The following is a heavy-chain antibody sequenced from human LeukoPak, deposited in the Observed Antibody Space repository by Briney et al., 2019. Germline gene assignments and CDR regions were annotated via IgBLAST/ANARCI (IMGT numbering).Heavy chain of an antibody. Sequence: GESLKISCKGSGYSFTNYWIGWVRHMPGKGLEWMGIIFPGDSDTTYSPSFQGQATISADKSISTAYLRWSSLKASDTAMYYCARLPVEKSMDVWGQGTTVTVSS. CDR1: GYSFTNYW. CDR3: ARLPVEKSMDV. J-gene: IGHJ6*02. D-gene: IGHD4-23*01. V-gene: IGHV5-51*01. CDR2: IFPGDSDT.